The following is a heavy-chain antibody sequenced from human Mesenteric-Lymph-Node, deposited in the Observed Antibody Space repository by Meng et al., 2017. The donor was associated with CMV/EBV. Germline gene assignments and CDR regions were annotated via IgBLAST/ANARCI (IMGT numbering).Heavy chain of an antibody. J-gene: IGHJ3*02. CDR3: TRHDYNVLTDLRYDAFNI. Sequence: GESLKISCETSWFTLAKYALSWVRQAPGQGLEWVGFIRSKHYAKRIQYAASVKDRFIISRDDSKGIAYLQMNSLKDEDTAVYYCTRHDYNVLTDLRYDAFNIWGHGTMVTVSS. V-gene: IGHV3-49*04. CDR2: IRSKHYAKRI. CDR1: WFTLAKYA. D-gene: IGHD3-9*01.